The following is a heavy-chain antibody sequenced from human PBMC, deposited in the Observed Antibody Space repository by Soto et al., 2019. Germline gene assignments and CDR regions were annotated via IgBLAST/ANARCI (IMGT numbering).Heavy chain of an antibody. CDR3: TTDNTYYDILTGYYYFDY. CDR2: IKSKTDGGTT. V-gene: IGHV3-15*07. D-gene: IGHD3-9*01. J-gene: IGHJ4*02. Sequence: GGSLRLSCAASGFTFSNAWMSWVRQAPGKGLEWVGRIKSKTDGGTTDYAAPVKGRFTISRDDSKNTLYLQMNSLKTEDTAVYYCTTDNTYYDILTGYYYFDYWGQGTLVTVSS. CDR1: GFTFSNAW.